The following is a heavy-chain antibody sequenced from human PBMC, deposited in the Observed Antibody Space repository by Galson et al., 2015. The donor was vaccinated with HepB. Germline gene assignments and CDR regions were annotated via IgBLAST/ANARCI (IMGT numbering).Heavy chain of an antibody. J-gene: IGHJ4*02. D-gene: IGHD3-10*01. CDR1: GFTFSSYG. V-gene: IGHV3-30*18. CDR2: ISYDGSNK. CDR3: AKEKFRGASVDY. Sequence: SLRLSCAASGFTFSSYGMHWVRQAPGKGLEWVAVISYDGSNKYYVDSVKGRFSISRDNSKNTLYLQMNSLRAEDTAVYYCAKEKFRGASVDYWGQGTLVTVSS.